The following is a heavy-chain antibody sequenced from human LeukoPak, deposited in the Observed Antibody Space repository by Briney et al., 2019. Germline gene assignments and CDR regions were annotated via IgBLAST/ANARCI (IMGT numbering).Heavy chain of an antibody. D-gene: IGHD5-24*01. J-gene: IGHJ4*02. CDR1: GYSFTSYW. Sequence: GESLKISCKGSGYSFTSYWIGWVRQMPGKGLEWMGIIYPGDSDTRYSPSFQGQVTTSADKSISTAYLQWSSLKASDTAMYYCARQAKMATITGPFDYWGQGTLVTVSP. V-gene: IGHV5-51*01. CDR3: ARQAKMATITGPFDY. CDR2: IYPGDSDT.